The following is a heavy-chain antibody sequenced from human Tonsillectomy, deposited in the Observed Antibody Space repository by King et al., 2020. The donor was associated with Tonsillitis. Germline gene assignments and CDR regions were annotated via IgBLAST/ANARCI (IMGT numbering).Heavy chain of an antibody. CDR1: GLTVSSYH. CDR3: ATDEAAMLDF. Sequence: VQLVESGGGLVQPGGSLRLSCAASGLTVSSYHMHWVRQAPGKGLEWVSVIHGGGITSYSDSVKGRFTVSRDTSKNTVSLQMGSLRVEDTAVYYCATDEAAMLDFWGQGTLVTVSS. J-gene: IGHJ4*02. V-gene: IGHV3-66*01. D-gene: IGHD2-2*01. CDR2: IHGGGIT.